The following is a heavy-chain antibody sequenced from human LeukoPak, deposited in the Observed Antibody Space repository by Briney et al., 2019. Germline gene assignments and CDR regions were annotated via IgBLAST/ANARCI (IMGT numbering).Heavy chain of an antibody. D-gene: IGHD4-17*01. Sequence: PGGSLRLSCAASGCTFSTYWMHWVRQAPGKGLVWVSHINSDGRSTSHADSVKGRFTISRDNAKNTLYLQMNSLRAEDTAVYYCARLYGGYGDYYFDYWGQGTLVTVSS. V-gene: IGHV3-74*01. CDR3: ARLYGGYGDYYFDY. J-gene: IGHJ4*02. CDR1: GCTFSTYW. CDR2: INSDGRST.